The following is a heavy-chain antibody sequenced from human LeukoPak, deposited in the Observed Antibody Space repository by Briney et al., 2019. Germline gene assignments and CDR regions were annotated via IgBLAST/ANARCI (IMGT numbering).Heavy chain of an antibody. D-gene: IGHD7-27*01. Sequence: SVKVSCKASGGTFSSYAISWVRQAPGQGLEWMGRIIPILGIANYAQKFQGRVTITADKSTSTAYMELSSLRSEGTAVYYCAPGAKTKPAGYWGQGTLVTVSS. J-gene: IGHJ4*02. CDR3: APGAKTKPAGY. CDR2: IIPILGIA. CDR1: GGTFSSYA. V-gene: IGHV1-69*04.